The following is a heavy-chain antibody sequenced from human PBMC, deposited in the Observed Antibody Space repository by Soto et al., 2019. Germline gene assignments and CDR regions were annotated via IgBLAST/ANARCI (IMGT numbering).Heavy chain of an antibody. J-gene: IGHJ3*02. CDR3: ATVRYDAFDI. V-gene: IGHV3-48*02. CDR1: GFTFSTYS. CDR2: ISSSTSTI. Sequence: EVQLVESGGGLVQPGGSLRLSCAASGFTFSTYSMSWVRQAPGEGLEWLSYISSSTSTIYYPDSVKGRFTISRDNAKNSLYLQMNSLRDEDTAVYYCATVRYDAFDIWGQGTLVTVSS.